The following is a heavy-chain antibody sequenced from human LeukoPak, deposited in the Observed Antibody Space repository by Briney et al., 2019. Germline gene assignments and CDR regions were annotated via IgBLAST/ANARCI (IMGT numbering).Heavy chain of an antibody. CDR3: AKDANYYDSSGYLIPFDY. CDR1: GFTFSRFA. J-gene: IGHJ4*02. V-gene: IGHV3-23*01. Sequence: GGSRRLSCSASGFTFSRFAMKWVRQLPGRGLEGVSSISGNGHQTYYADSVKGRFSVSRDNSKNILYLQMDSLRADDSALYYCAKDANYYDSSGYLIPFDYWGQGTLVTVSS. CDR2: ISGNGHQT. D-gene: IGHD3-22*01.